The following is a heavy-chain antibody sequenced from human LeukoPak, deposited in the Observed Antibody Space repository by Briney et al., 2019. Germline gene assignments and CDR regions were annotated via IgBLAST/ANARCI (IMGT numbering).Heavy chain of an antibody. D-gene: IGHD3-10*01. CDR2: IYYSGST. V-gene: IGHV4-30-4*01. CDR3: ARGIRYYYGSGSYEFFDY. J-gene: IGHJ4*02. CDR1: GGSISSGDYY. Sequence: SETLCLTCTVSGGSISSGDYYWSWIRQPPGKGLEWIGYIYYSGSTYYNPSLKSRVTISVDTSKNQFSLKLSSVTAADTAVYYCARGIRYYYGSGSYEFFDYWGQGTLVTVSS.